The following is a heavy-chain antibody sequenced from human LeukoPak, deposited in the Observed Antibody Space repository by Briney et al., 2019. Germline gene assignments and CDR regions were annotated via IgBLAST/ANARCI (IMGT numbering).Heavy chain of an antibody. D-gene: IGHD3-3*01. V-gene: IGHV3-33*01. CDR2: IWYDGSNK. CDR1: GFTFSSYG. J-gene: IGHJ6*02. Sequence: GGSLRLSCAASGFTFSSYGMHWVRQAPGKGLEWVAVIWYDGSNKYYADSVKGRFTISRDNSKNTLYLQMNSLRAEDTAVYYCARDLNDFWSGWNYYYGMDVWGQGTTVTVSS. CDR3: ARDLNDFWSGWNYYYGMDV.